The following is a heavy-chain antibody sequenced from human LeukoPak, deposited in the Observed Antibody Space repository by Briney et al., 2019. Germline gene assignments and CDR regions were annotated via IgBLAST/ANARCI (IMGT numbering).Heavy chain of an antibody. CDR1: GFTLSSYG. CDR2: ISGSGGST. V-gene: IGHV3-23*01. CDR3: AKSYGSGSYYNVDYVDV. J-gene: IGHJ6*03. D-gene: IGHD3-10*01. Sequence: PAGCLRLSCAASGFTLSSYGMSWVRQAPGTGLEWVSAISGSGGSTYYADSVKGRFTISRDNSKNTLYLQMNSLRAEDTAVYYCAKSYGSGSYYNVDYVDVWGKGTTVTISS.